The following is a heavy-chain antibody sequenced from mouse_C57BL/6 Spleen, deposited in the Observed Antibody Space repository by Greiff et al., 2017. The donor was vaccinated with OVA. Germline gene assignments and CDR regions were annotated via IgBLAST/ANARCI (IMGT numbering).Heavy chain of an antibody. D-gene: IGHD2-4*01. Sequence: EVQLQESGPVLVKPGASVKMSCKASGYTFTDYYMNWVKQSHGKSLEWIGVINPYNGGTSYNQKFKGKATLTVDKSSSTAYMELNSLTSEDSAVYYCARWRDDYDDDYWGQGTTLTVSS. CDR3: ARWRDDYDDDY. CDR1: GYTFTDYY. CDR2: INPYNGGT. J-gene: IGHJ2*01. V-gene: IGHV1-19*01.